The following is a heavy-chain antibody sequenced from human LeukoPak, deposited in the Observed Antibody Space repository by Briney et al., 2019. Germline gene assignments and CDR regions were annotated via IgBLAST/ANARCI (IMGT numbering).Heavy chain of an antibody. D-gene: IGHD5-24*01. CDR1: GGSISSYY. Sequence: SETLSLTCTVSGGSISSYYWSWIRQPAGKGLEWIGRIYTSGSTNYNPSLKSRVTISVDTSKNQFSLKLTSVTAADTAVYYCARLYPPATRFDYWGQGTLVTVSS. CDR2: IYTSGST. J-gene: IGHJ4*02. CDR3: ARLYPPATRFDY. V-gene: IGHV4-4*07.